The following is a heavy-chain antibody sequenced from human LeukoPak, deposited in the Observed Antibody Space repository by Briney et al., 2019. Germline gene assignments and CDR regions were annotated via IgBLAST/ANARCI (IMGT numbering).Heavy chain of an antibody. J-gene: IGHJ4*02. V-gene: IGHV4-31*03. Sequence: SETLSLTCTVSGGSISSGGYYWSWIRQHPGKGLEWIGYIYYSGSTYYNPSLKSRVTISVDTSKNQFSLKLSSVTAADTAVYYCARAGSGYDYFDYWGQGTLVTVSS. CDR1: GGSISSGGYY. CDR2: IYYSGST. D-gene: IGHD5-12*01. CDR3: ARAGSGYDYFDY.